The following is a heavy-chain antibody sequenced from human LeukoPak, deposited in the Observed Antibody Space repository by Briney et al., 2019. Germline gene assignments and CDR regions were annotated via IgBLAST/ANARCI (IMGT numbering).Heavy chain of an antibody. J-gene: IGHJ4*02. D-gene: IGHD2-2*01. V-gene: IGHV5-51*01. CDR1: GYSFTSYW. Sequence: GESLRISCKGSGYSFTSYWIGWVRQMPGKGLEWMGIIYPGDSDTRYSPSFQGQVTISADKSISTAYLQWSSLKASDTAMYYCAMTTQYQLLSFDYWGQGTLVTVSS. CDR3: AMTTQYQLLSFDY. CDR2: IYPGDSDT.